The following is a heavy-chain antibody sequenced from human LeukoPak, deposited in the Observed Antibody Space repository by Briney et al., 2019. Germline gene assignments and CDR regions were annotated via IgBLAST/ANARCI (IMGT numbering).Heavy chain of an antibody. CDR1: GSTFSRYS. V-gene: IGHV3-21*01. D-gene: IGHD5-18*01. CDR2: ISSSSSYI. Sequence: GGSLRLSCAASGSTFSRYSMNWVRQAPGKGLEWVSSISSSSSYIYYADSVKGRFTISRDNAKNSLYLQMNSLRAEDTAVYYCARAVDTAMVRKGYDYWGQGTLVTVSS. CDR3: ARAVDTAMVRKGYDY. J-gene: IGHJ4*02.